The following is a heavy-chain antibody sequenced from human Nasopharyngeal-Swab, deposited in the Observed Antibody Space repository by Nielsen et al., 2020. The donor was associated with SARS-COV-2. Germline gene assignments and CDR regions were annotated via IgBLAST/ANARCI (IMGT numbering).Heavy chain of an antibody. CDR3: TIYNDGLS. Sequence: GESLKISCAASGVAFSYVDIHWVRQASGKGLEWVGRFRSKRAGDATSYAPSVRGRFTISRDDSENTAYLQMHSLKDEDTAVYFCTIYNDGLSWGRGTLVTVSS. D-gene: IGHD3-16*01. CDR1: GVAFSYVD. CDR2: FRSKRAGDAT. J-gene: IGHJ4*02. V-gene: IGHV3-73*01.